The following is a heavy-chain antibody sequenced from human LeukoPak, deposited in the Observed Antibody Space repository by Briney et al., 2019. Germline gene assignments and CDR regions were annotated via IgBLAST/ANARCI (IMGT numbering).Heavy chain of an antibody. V-gene: IGHV1-2*06. CDR3: ARDQKGYYYYYRDV. Sequence: ASVKVSCKASGYTFTGYYMHWLRQAPGQGLEWMGRINPNSGGTKYAQQFQGRVTMTRDTSISTAYMELSRLRSDDTAVYYCARDQKGYYYYYRDVWGKGTTVTVSS. J-gene: IGHJ6*03. CDR1: GYTFTGYY. CDR2: INPNSGGT.